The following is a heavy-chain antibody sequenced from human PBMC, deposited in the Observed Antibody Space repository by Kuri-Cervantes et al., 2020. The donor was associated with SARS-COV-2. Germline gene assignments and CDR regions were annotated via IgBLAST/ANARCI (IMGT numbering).Heavy chain of an antibody. D-gene: IGHD3-22*01. Sequence: SCTVSGGSISSGSYYWSWLRQPAGKGLEWSGRIYTSGSTNYNPSLKSRVTISVDTSKNQFSLKLSSVTAADTAVYYCARDLSYDSSGYAFDYWGQGTLVTVSS. V-gene: IGHV4-61*02. CDR1: GGSISSGSYY. J-gene: IGHJ4*02. CDR3: ARDLSYDSSGYAFDY. CDR2: IYTSGST.